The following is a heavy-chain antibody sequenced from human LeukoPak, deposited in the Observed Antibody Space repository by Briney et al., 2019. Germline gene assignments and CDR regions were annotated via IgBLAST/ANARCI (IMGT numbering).Heavy chain of an antibody. V-gene: IGHV3-15*07. J-gene: IGHJ4*02. Sequence: PGGSLRLSCAASGFTFSNAWMNWVRQAPGKGLEWVGRIKSKTDGGTTDYAAPVKGRFTISRDDSKNTMYLQMNSLKTEDTAVYYCSTTYYYDSSEGYWGQGTLVTVSS. CDR2: IKSKTDGGTT. CDR3: STTYYYDSSEGY. CDR1: GFTFSNAW. D-gene: IGHD3-22*01.